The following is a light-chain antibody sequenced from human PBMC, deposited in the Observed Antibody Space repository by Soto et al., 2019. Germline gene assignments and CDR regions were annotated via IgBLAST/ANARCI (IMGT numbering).Light chain of an antibody. CDR2: DVS. V-gene: IGLV2-14*03. CDR1: SSDVGGYNY. CDR3: SSYTTSNTRQIV. Sequence: QSALTQPASVSGSPGQSITISCTGTSSDVGGYNYVSWYQHHPGKAPKLMIYDVSNRPSGVSNRFSGSKSGNTASLTISGLQPEDEADHYCSSYTTSNTRQIVLGTGTKVTVL. J-gene: IGLJ1*01.